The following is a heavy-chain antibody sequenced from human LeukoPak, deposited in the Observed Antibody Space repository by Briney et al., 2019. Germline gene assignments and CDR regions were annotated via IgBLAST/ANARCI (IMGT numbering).Heavy chain of an antibody. CDR3: ARDESYCSGGSCYGN. CDR1: GYTFTGYY. CDR2: INPNSGGT. J-gene: IGHJ4*02. V-gene: IGHV1-2*02. Sequence: ASVKVSFKASGYTFTGYYMHWVRQAPGQGLGWMGWINPNSGGTNYAQKFQGRVTMTRDTSISTAYMELSRLRSDDTAVYYCARDESYCSGGSCYGNWGQGTLVTVSS. D-gene: IGHD2-15*01.